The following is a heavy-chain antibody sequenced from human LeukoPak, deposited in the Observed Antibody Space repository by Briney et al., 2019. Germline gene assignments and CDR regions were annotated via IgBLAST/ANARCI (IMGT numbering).Heavy chain of an antibody. CDR1: GGSISSYY. J-gene: IGHJ4*02. CDR3: ARCSSTSCYYVY. D-gene: IGHD2-2*01. V-gene: IGHV4-59*01. Sequence: SETLSLTCTVSGGSISSYYWSWIRQPPGKGLEWIGYIYYSGSTNYNPSLKSRVTISVDTSKNQFSLKLSSVTAADTAVYYCARCSSTSCYYVYWGQGTLATVSS. CDR2: IYYSGST.